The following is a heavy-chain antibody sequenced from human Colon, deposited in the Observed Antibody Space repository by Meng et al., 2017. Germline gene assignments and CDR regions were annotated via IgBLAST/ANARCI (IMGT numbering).Heavy chain of an antibody. CDR1: GGPIRSSNW. CDR2: IYHSGST. V-gene: IGHV4-4*02. CDR3: ASFPPPGKQWLVTDY. D-gene: IGHD6-19*01. J-gene: IGHJ4*02. Sequence: GQGEGAGPGVVKPSGTLSLTCPVPGGPIRSSNWWSWVRQPPGKGLEWIGEIYHSGSTNYNPSLKSRVTISVDKSKNQFSLKLSSVTAADTAVYYCASFPPPGKQWLVTDYWGQGTLVTVSS.